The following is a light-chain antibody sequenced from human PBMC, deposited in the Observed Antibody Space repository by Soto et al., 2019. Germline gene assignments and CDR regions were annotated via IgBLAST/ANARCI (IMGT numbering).Light chain of an antibody. V-gene: IGKV3-20*01. CDR1: QSVSSSY. Sequence: EIVLTQSPGTLSLSPGERATLSCRASQSVSSSYLACYQQKPGQAPRLLIYGASSSATGIPDRFSGSGSGTDFTLTISRLEPEDFAVFYCHQDDSSPITFGQGTRLEIK. CDR2: GAS. CDR3: HQDDSSPIT. J-gene: IGKJ5*01.